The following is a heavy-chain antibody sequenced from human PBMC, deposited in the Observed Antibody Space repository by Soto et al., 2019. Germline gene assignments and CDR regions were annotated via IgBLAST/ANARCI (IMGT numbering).Heavy chain of an antibody. Sequence: PGGSLRLSCAAAGFTFSSYDMSWVRQAPVKGLEWVAAISGGGSTYYAGSVKGRFTISRDNSKNTLYPQMNSLKASDTAMYYCARTAKYYYGSGSYYIFRGMDVWGQGTTVTVSS. CDR1: GFTFSSYD. CDR2: ISGGGST. J-gene: IGHJ6*02. D-gene: IGHD3-10*01. CDR3: ARTAKYYYGSGSYYIFRGMDV. V-gene: IGHV3-23*01.